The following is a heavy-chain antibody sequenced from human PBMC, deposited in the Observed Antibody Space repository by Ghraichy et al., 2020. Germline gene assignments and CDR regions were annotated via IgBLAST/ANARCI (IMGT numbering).Heavy chain of an antibody. D-gene: IGHD4/OR15-4a*01. CDR3: AKVGTSMGYVGLIQYNWFDP. Sequence: GGSLRLSCAASGFNFRNYAMAWVRQAPGKGLEWVAGINGNGGSTYYADSVKGRFTISRDNSKNTLFLQMNSLRVEDTALYHCAKVGTSMGYVGLIQYNWFDPWGQGSLVTASS. CDR1: GFNFRNYA. V-gene: IGHV3-23*01. J-gene: IGHJ5*02. CDR2: INGNGGST.